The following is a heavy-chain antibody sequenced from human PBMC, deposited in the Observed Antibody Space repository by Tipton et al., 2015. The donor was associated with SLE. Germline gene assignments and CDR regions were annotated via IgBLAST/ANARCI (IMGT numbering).Heavy chain of an antibody. J-gene: IGHJ6*02. Sequence: QLVQSGGGLAQTGGSLRLSCAASGFTVTGESLTWVRQAPGKGLEWVSSISSDSYYIYYADSVKGRFTISRDNAKNSLYLQMNSLRAEDTAVYYCARDDIAADDMDVWGQGTTVTVSS. D-gene: IGHD6-6*01. CDR3: ARDDIAADDMDV. V-gene: IGHV3-21*03. CDR1: GFTVTGES. CDR2: ISSDSYYI.